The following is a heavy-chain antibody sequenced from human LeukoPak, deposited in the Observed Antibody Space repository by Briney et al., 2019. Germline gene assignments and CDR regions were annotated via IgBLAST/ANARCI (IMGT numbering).Heavy chain of an antibody. CDR2: IYPGDSDT. CDR3: ARRGEDYYFDY. CDR1: GYSFTNYW. D-gene: IGHD3-10*01. J-gene: IGHJ4*02. Sequence: GESLQISCKGSGYSFTNYWIGWVRQMPGKGLEWMGIIYPGDSDTRYSPSFQGQVTISADKSINTAYLQWSSLKASDTAIYYCARRGEDYYFDYWGQGILVTVSS. V-gene: IGHV5-51*01.